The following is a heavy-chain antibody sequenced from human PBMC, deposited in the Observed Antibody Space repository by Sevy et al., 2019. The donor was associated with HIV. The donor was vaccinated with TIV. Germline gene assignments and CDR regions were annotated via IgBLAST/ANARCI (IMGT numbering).Heavy chain of an antibody. D-gene: IGHD4-17*01. V-gene: IGHV3-11*01. CDR1: GFTFSDYY. CDR2: ISSSGSTI. J-gene: IGHJ5*02. CDR3: AREVVSTTVTTFDP. Sequence: GSLRLSCAASGFTFSDYYMSWIRQAPGKGLEWVSYISSSGSTIYYADSVKGRFTISRDNAKNSLYLQMNSLRAEDTAVYYCAREVVSTTVTTFDPWGQGTLVTVSS.